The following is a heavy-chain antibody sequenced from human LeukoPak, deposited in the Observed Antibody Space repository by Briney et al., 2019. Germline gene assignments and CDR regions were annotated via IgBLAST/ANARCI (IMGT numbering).Heavy chain of an antibody. CDR3: ARGYSSSWYYCDY. V-gene: IGHV3-53*01. CDR2: IYSGGST. Sequence: PGGSRRLSCAASGFTVGSNYMRWVRQAPGKGLEWVSVIYSGGSTYYEDSVKGGFTISRDNSKNTMDHQMNSLRADDTAVEYYARGYSSSWYYCDYVGRGTLASVS. J-gene: IGHJ4*02. D-gene: IGHD6-13*01. CDR1: GFTVGSNY.